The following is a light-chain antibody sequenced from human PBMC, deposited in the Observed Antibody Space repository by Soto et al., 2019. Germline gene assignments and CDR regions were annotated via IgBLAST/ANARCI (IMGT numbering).Light chain of an antibody. J-gene: IGLJ1*01. CDR1: SSDVGGYYS. V-gene: IGLV2-8*01. CDR2: EVT. Sequence: QSALTQPPSPSGSPGQSVTISCTGTSSDVGGYYSASWNQQHPGKAPKLIIYEVTKRPSGFPDRFSGSKSGSTASLTVSGLQAEDEADYYCSSYAGINNLAVFGTGTKVTVL. CDR3: SSYAGINNLAV.